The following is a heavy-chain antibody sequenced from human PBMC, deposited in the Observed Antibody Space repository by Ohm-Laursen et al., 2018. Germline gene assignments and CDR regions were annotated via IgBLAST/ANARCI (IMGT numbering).Heavy chain of an antibody. Sequence: GSSVKVSCKASGYTFTSYDINWVRQATGQGLEWMGWMNPNSGNTGYAQKFQGRVTMTRNTSISTAYMELSSLRSEDTAVYYCARWIAVADSRDYWGQGTLVTVSS. CDR1: GYTFTSYD. D-gene: IGHD6-19*01. V-gene: IGHV1-8*01. CDR2: MNPNSGNT. CDR3: ARWIAVADSRDY. J-gene: IGHJ4*02.